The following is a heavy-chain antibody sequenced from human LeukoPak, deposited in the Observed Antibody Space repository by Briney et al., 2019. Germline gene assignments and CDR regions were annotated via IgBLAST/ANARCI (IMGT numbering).Heavy chain of an antibody. V-gene: IGHV4-59*08. CDR2: IYYSGST. CDR1: GGSINNYY. CDR3: ARGLGPGNWFDP. D-gene: IGHD3-10*01. J-gene: IGHJ5*02. Sequence: SETLSLTCTVSGGSINNYYWSWIRQPPGKGLEWIGYIYYSGSTNYNPSLKSRVTISVDTSKNQFSLKLSSVTAADTAMFYCARGLGPGNWFDPWGQGTLVTVSS.